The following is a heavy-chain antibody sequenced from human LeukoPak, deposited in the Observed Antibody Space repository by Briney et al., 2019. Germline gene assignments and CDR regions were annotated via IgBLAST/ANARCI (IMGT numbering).Heavy chain of an antibody. J-gene: IGHJ4*02. CDR1: GYSFSSYW. Sequence: GESLKISCKGSGYSFSSYWIGWVRQMPGKGLEWMGIIYPGDSDTKYSPSFQGQVIISADKSISTAYLQWSSLKASDTAMYYCARRRYVWGSYRYLDFDYWGQGTLVTVSS. CDR3: ARRRYVWGSYRYLDFDY. D-gene: IGHD3-16*02. CDR2: IYPGDSDT. V-gene: IGHV5-51*01.